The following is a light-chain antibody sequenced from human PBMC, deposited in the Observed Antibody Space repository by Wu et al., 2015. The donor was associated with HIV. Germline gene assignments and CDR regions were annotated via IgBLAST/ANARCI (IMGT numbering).Light chain of an antibody. V-gene: IGKV3-15*01. J-gene: IGKJ4*01. Sequence: EIVMTQSPATLPLSPGERATLSCRASQDVGKYVAWYQQKPGQAPRLLISATSTRASGIPARFIGSGSGTEFALTIDTLQSEDFAIYFCQQYELWPPLTFGGGTTVEI. CDR2: ATS. CDR3: QQYELWPPLT. CDR1: QDVGKY.